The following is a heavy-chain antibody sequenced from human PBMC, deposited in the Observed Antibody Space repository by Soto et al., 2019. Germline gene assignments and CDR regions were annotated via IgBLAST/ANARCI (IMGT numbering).Heavy chain of an antibody. V-gene: IGHV4-31*03. CDR3: ARGVLH. J-gene: IGHJ4*01. Sequence: QVQLQESGPGLVQPSQTLSLTCTVSGGSISRGGYYWSWIRQHPGTGLAWIGHISYSGSTYYNTSLKSRGTISVDTSRNQLSLIVNSVTAADTAVYYCARGVLHWGQGTPVTVSS. CDR2: ISYSGST. CDR1: GGSISRGGYY.